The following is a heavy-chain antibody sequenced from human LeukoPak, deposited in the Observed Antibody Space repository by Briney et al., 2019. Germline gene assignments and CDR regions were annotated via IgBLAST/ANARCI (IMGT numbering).Heavy chain of an antibody. V-gene: IGHV1-2*02. CDR1: GYTFTGYY. CDR2: INPNSGGT. D-gene: IGHD3-3*01. Sequence: GASVKVSCKASGYTFTGYYMHWVRQAPGQGLEWMGWINPNSGGTNYAQKFQGRVTMTRDTSISTAYMEPSRLRSDDTAVYYCARDRYDFWSGPTNWFDPWGQGTLVTVSS. J-gene: IGHJ5*02. CDR3: ARDRYDFWSGPTNWFDP.